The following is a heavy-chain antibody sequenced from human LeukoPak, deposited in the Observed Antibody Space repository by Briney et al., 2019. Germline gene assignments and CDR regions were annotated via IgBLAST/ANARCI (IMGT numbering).Heavy chain of an antibody. D-gene: IGHD4-11*01. CDR2: ISAYNGNT. J-gene: IGHJ5*02. CDR1: GYTFTSYG. CDR3: AREDKATVTTNWFDP. V-gene: IGHV1-18*01. Sequence: ASVKVSCKASGYTFTSYGISWVRQAPGQGLEWMGWISAYNGNTNYAQKLQGRVTMTTDTSTSTAYMELSRLRSDDTAVYYCAREDKATVTTNWFDPWGQGTLVTVSS.